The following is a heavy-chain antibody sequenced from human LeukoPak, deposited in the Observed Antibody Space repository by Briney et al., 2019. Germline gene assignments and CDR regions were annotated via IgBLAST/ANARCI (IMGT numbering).Heavy chain of an antibody. J-gene: IGHJ4*02. Sequence: ASVTVSCKASGYSFTNYGIIWVRQAPGQGLEWMGWISPYNGNAKYSERVQGRVTLTADTSTNTAYMEIRSLRFDDTAMYYCARSHSGSLRAPFDLWGQGTLVTVSS. CDR3: ARSHSGSLRAPFDL. CDR2: ISPYNGNA. V-gene: IGHV1-18*01. D-gene: IGHD3-22*01. CDR1: GYSFTNYG.